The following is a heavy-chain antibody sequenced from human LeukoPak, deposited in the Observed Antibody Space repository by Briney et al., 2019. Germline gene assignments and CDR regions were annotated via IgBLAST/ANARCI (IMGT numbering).Heavy chain of an antibody. CDR2: IKQDGSEK. Sequence: PGGSLRLSCAASGFTFSSYWMSWVRQAPGKGLEWEANIKQDGSEKYYVDSVKGRFTISRDNAKNSLYLQMNSLRAEDTAVYYCARAPYYYGSGSFWFDYWGQGTLVTVSS. J-gene: IGHJ4*02. CDR1: GFTFSSYW. D-gene: IGHD3-10*01. V-gene: IGHV3-7*03. CDR3: ARAPYYYGSGSFWFDY.